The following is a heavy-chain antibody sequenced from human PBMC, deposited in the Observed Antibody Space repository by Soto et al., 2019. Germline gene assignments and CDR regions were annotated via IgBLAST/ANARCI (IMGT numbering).Heavy chain of an antibody. D-gene: IGHD3-3*01. Sequence: QVQLQESGPGLVKPSETLSLTCTVSGGSISSYYWSWIRQPAGKGLEWIGRIYTSGSTNYNPSLKSRVTMSVDTSKNQFSLKLSSVTAADTAVYYCAKERFFGVVIPRPTYYGMDVWGQGTTVTVSS. CDR2: IYTSGST. V-gene: IGHV4-4*07. CDR3: AKERFFGVVIPRPTYYGMDV. CDR1: GGSISSYY. J-gene: IGHJ6*02.